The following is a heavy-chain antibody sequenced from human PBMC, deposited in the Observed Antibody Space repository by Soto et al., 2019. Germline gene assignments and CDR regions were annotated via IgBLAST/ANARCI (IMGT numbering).Heavy chain of an antibody. J-gene: IGHJ4*02. Sequence: QVQLQESGPGLVKPSETLSLTCTVSDGSISPYHWSWIRQPPGKGLEWIGYISYSGSTNFNPSLKGRVTLSMDSSKNQFSLRLSSVTAADTAVYFCARGRRYSAYDFEYWGRGALVTVSS. CDR1: DGSISPYH. D-gene: IGHD5-12*01. V-gene: IGHV4-59*01. CDR3: ARGRRYSAYDFEY. CDR2: ISYSGST.